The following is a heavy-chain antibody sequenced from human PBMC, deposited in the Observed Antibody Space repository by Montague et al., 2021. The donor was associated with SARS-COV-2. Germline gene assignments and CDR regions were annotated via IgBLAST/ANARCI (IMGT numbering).Heavy chain of an antibody. CDR1: GASISSRSYY. CDR3: ATLPSSSTMFGVVQAYYFDD. V-gene: IGHV4-39*01. Sequence: SETLSLTCTVSGASISSRSYYWGWIRQPPGKGLEWIGFKYYSGSTYYNPTLKSRVTISVDTSKNQFSLKLSSVTAADTAVYYCATLPSSSTMFGVVQAYYFDDWGQGTLVTVSS. D-gene: IGHD3-3*01. CDR2: KYYSGST. J-gene: IGHJ4*02.